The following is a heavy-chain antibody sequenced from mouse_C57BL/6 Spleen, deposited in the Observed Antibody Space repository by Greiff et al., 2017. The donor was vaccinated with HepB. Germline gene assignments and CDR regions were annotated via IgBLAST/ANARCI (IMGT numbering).Heavy chain of an antibody. Sequence: QVQLKESGPGLVQPSQSLSITCTVSGFSLTSYGVHWVRQSPGKGLEWLGVIWSGGSTDYNAAFISRLSISKDNSKSQVFFKMNSLQADDTAIYYCARNIGHYYGSSYDYAMDYWGQGTSVTVSS. J-gene: IGHJ4*01. D-gene: IGHD1-1*01. V-gene: IGHV2-2*01. CDR2: IWSGGST. CDR3: ARNIGHYYGSSYDYAMDY. CDR1: GFSLTSYG.